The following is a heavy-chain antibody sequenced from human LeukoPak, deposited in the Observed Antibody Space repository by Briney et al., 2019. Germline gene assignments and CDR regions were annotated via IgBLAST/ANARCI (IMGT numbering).Heavy chain of an antibody. CDR2: IRAKIHDGTT. Sequence: PGGSLRLSCTTSGFIFGDYNLNWVRQAPGKGLEWVGYIRAKIHDGTTDFAASVKGGFTISRDDSKSIAYLQMTSLKSEDTAVYYCSRGQKHPYGPEFDYWGQGTLVTVSS. CDR3: SRGQKHPYGPEFDY. CDR1: GFIFGDYN. V-gene: IGHV3-49*04. J-gene: IGHJ4*02. D-gene: IGHD3-10*01.